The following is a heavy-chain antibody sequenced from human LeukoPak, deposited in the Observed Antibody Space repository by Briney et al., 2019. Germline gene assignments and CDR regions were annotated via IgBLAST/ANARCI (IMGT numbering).Heavy chain of an antibody. Sequence: GGPLRLSCAASGFTFSSYSMSWVRQAPGQGLEWVSVISGSGGNTYYADSVKGRFTISRDNSKNTLFLQMSSLRVEDTAIYYCAKDSLRCREGFDPWGQGTLVTVSS. CDR2: ISGSGGNT. CDR3: AKDSLRCREGFDP. J-gene: IGHJ5*02. D-gene: IGHD3-10*01. CDR1: GFTFSSYS. V-gene: IGHV3-23*01.